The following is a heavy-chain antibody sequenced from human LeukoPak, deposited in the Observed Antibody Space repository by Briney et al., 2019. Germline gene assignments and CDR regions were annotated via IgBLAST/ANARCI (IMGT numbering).Heavy chain of an antibody. CDR1: GFTFSSYS. V-gene: IGHV3-21*01. CDR2: ISSSSSNI. J-gene: IGHJ4*02. CDR3: ARCTTGRTFGSLREIKRSREIDY. Sequence: PGGSLRLSCAASGFTFSSYSMNWVRQAPGKGLEWVSSISSSSSNIYYADSVKGRFTISRDNAKNSLYLQMNSLRVEDTAVYYSARCTTGRTFGSLREIKRSREIDYWGQGTLVTVSS. D-gene: IGHD1-1*01.